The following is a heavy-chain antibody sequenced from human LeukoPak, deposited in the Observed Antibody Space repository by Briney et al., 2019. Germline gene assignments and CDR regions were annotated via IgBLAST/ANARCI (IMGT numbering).Heavy chain of an antibody. CDR2: IYYTGST. Sequence: SETLSLTCTVSGDSINSYYWSWIRQPPGKGLEWIAYIYYTGSTNYNPSLKSRVTISLDTSKNQFSLNLSSVTAADTAVYYCARGTPEYYYDSSGYYYVGWFDPWGQGTLVTVSS. J-gene: IGHJ5*02. CDR3: ARGTPEYYYDSSGYYYVGWFDP. V-gene: IGHV4-59*01. D-gene: IGHD3-22*01. CDR1: GDSINSYY.